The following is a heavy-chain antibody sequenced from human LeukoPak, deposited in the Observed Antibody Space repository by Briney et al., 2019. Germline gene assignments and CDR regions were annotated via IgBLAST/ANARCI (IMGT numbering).Heavy chain of an antibody. CDR1: GFVFSIYT. J-gene: IGHJ4*02. CDR2: ISGSGNGFSI. V-gene: IGHV3-64D*06. CDR3: AKDPGGWYDYY. D-gene: IGHD6-19*01. Sequence: QPGGSLRLSCSASGFVFSIYTMYWVRQTPGKGPEYVSTISGSGNGFSIYYADSVKGRFTISRDDSKSILYLQMNGLRSEDTAVYYCAKDPGGWYDYYWGQGTLVTVSS.